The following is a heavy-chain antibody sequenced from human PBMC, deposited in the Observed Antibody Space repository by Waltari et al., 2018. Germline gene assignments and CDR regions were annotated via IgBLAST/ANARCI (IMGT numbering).Heavy chain of an antibody. CDR3: ARGYGDVTFFDY. D-gene: IGHD4-17*01. V-gene: IGHV3-33*01. Sequence: QVQLVESGGGVVQPGRSLRLSCAASGFTFSSYGMHWVRQAPGKGVEWVAVRWYDGSNKYYADSVKGRVTISRDNSKNTLYLQMNSLRAEDTAVYYCARGYGDVTFFDYWGQGTLVTVSS. CDR2: RWYDGSNK. J-gene: IGHJ4*02. CDR1: GFTFSSYG.